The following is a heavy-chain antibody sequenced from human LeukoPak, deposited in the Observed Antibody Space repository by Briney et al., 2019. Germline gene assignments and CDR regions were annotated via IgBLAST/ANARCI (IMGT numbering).Heavy chain of an antibody. D-gene: IGHD6-13*01. Sequence: GGSLRLSCAASGFTFSSYAMHWVRQAPGKGLEWGPVISYDGSNKYYADSVKGRFTISRDNSKNTLYLQMNSLRAEDTAVYYCARGPYSSSYLDYWGQGTLVTVSS. CDR2: ISYDGSNK. J-gene: IGHJ4*02. CDR3: ARGPYSSSYLDY. V-gene: IGHV3-30-3*01. CDR1: GFTFSSYA.